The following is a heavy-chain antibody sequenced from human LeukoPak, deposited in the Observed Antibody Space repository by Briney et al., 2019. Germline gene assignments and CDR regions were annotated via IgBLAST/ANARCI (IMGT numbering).Heavy chain of an antibody. Sequence: ASVTVSCKASGYSFSSHGISWVRQAPGQGLEWMGWISAYNGNTNYAQKIQGRVTMTTDASTSTAYMELRSLTSDDTAVYYCARDLGPYVGSYYSHYNMDVWGKGTTVTVSS. V-gene: IGHV1-18*01. CDR3: ARDLGPYVGSYYSHYNMDV. D-gene: IGHD1-26*01. CDR2: ISAYNGNT. CDR1: GYSFSSHG. J-gene: IGHJ6*03.